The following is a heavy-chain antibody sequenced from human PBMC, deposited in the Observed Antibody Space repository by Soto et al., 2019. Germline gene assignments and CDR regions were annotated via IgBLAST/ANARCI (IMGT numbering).Heavy chain of an antibody. D-gene: IGHD7-27*01. J-gene: IGHJ4*02. V-gene: IGHV4-34*01. CDR3: ARELGMAAIGYFDY. Sequence: SETLSLTCAVYGGSFSGYYWSWIRQPPGKGLEWIGEINHSGSTNYNPSLKSRVTISVDTSKNQFSLKLSSVTAADTAVYYCARELGMAAIGYFDYWGQGTLVTVSS. CDR2: INHSGST. CDR1: GGSFSGYY.